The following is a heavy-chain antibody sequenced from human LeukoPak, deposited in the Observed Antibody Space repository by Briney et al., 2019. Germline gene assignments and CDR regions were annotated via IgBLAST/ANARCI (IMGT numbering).Heavy chain of an antibody. CDR3: AKGPQLYSGYHPDY. Sequence: PGGSLSLSCAASGFTFSGSAMTWVRQAPGKGLQWVSTITGSDDKTYYADSVKGRFTISRDFSKNMVHLHMNSLRLEDTAIYYCAKGPQLYSGYHPDYWGQGALVTVSS. D-gene: IGHD5-12*01. J-gene: IGHJ4*02. CDR2: ITGSDDKT. CDR1: GFTFSGSA. V-gene: IGHV3-23*01.